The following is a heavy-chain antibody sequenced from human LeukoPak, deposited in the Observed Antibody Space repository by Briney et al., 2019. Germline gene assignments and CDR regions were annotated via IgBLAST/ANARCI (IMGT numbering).Heavy chain of an antibody. CDR1: GYTFTGYY. CDR2: INPYSGST. D-gene: IGHD3-16*01. V-gene: IGHV1-2*04. Sequence: GASVKVSCKASGYTFTGYYLHWVRQAPGQGLEWMGWINPYSGSTNFAQKFQDWVTLTRDTSISTAYMQLSRLKSDDTAVYFCARDAGGATGHFDSWGQGTLVTVSS. J-gene: IGHJ4*02. CDR3: ARDAGGATGHFDS.